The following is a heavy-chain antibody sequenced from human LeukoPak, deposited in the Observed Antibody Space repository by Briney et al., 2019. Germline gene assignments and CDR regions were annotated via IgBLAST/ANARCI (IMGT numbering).Heavy chain of an antibody. CDR3: ARASSGYYDSSGYFGY. CDR1: GGSFSGYY. V-gene: IGHV4-34*01. CDR2: INHSVST. J-gene: IGHJ4*02. Sequence: PSETLSLTCAVYGGSFSGYYWSWIRQPPGKGLEWIGEINHSVSTNYNPSLKSRVTISVDTSKNQFSLKLSSVTAADTAVYYCARASSGYYDSSGYFGYWGQGTLVTVSS. D-gene: IGHD3-22*01.